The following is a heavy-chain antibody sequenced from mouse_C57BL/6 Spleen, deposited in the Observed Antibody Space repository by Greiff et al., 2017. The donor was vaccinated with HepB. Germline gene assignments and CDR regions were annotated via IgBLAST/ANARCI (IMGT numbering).Heavy chain of an antibody. J-gene: IGHJ3*01. V-gene: IGHV3-6*01. Sequence: EVKLVESGPGLVKPSQSLSLTCSVTGYSITSGYYWNWIRQFPGNKLEWMGYISYDGSNNYNPSLKNRISITRDTSKNQFFLKLNSVTTEDTATYYCARDEDDYDAWFAYWGQGTLVTVSA. CDR1: GYSITSGYY. CDR2: ISYDGSN. D-gene: IGHD2-4*01. CDR3: ARDEDDYDAWFAY.